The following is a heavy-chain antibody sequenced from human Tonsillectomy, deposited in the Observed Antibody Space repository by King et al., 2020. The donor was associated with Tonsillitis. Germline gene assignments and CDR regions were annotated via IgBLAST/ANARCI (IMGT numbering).Heavy chain of an antibody. CDR1: GGSINSSNYY. CDR3: ARLYFYDSTGYLYYFDY. J-gene: IGHJ4*02. D-gene: IGHD3-22*01. Sequence: LQLQESGPGLVKPSETLSLTCTVSGGSINSSNYYWGWIRQPPGKGREWIGNIFHSGSTYYNPSLKGRVTIPVDTSKSQISLKLSSVTAADTAVYYCARLYFYDSTGYLYYFDYWGQGTLVTVSS. CDR2: IFHSGST. V-gene: IGHV4-39*01.